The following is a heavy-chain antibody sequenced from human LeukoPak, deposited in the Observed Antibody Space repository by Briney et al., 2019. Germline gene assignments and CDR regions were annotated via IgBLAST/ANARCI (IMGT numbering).Heavy chain of an antibody. CDR2: IYYSGST. CDR3: ARGSPVGDY. J-gene: IGHJ4*02. D-gene: IGHD2-15*01. V-gene: IGHV4-59*01. CDR1: GGSISTYY. Sequence: SETLSLTCTVSGGSISTYYWSWPRQPPGKGLEWIGYIYYSGSTNYNPSLRSRVTISVDTSKSQFSLKLRSVTAADTAVYYCARGSPVGDYWGQGTLVTVSS.